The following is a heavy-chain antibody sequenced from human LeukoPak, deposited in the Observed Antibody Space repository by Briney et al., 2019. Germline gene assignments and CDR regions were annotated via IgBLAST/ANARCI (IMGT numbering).Heavy chain of an antibody. D-gene: IGHD5-24*01. V-gene: IGHV3-23*01. CDR2: ISGSGDNT. J-gene: IGHJ6*02. CDR3: TKGPYGNSIYYGMDV. Sequence: GGSLRLSCAASGFAFSNCDMSWVRLPPGKELEWVAVISGSGDNTYYANSAKGRFTVSRDNYKNTLYIQMHKLRGEDTALYYCTKGPYGNSIYYGMDVWGQGTTVTVSS. CDR1: GFAFSNCD.